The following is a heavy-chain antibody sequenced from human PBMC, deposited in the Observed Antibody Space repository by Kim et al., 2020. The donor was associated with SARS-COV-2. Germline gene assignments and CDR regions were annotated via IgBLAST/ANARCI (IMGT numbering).Heavy chain of an antibody. CDR1: GFTFSDYY. V-gene: IGHV3-11*06. Sequence: GGSLRLSCAASGFTFSDYYMSWIRQAPGKGLEWVSYISSSSSYTNYADSVKGRFTISRDNAKNSLYLQMNSLRAEDTVVYYCARAGNDILTGLGGYYYYGMNVWGQGTTVTVSS. J-gene: IGHJ6*02. CDR2: ISSSSSYT. CDR3: ARAGNDILTGLGGYYYYGMNV. D-gene: IGHD3-9*01.